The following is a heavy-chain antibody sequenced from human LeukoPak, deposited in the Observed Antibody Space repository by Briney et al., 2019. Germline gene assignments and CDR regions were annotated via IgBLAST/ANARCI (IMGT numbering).Heavy chain of an antibody. CDR1: GFTFSGSA. CDR2: IRTKDNNYAT. Sequence: PGGSLRLSCAASGFTFSGSAMHWVCQASGKGLGWVGHIRTKDNNYATAYAASVKGRFTISRDDSNNTAYLQMNSLKTEDTAVYYCTRLGRYYFDYWGQGTLVTVSP. CDR3: TRLGRYYFDY. V-gene: IGHV3-73*01. J-gene: IGHJ4*02.